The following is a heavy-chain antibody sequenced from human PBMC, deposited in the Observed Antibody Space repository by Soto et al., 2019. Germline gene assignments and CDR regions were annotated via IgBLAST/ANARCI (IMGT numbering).Heavy chain of an antibody. CDR2: IITANGNT. CDR1: GYTFTGYS. V-gene: IGHV1-3*04. Sequence: QVQLVQSGAEVKKPGASVKVSCKASGYTFTGYSMHWLRQAPGQRLEWMGWIITANGNTKYSQKFQGRVTITRDTAASTADMELNTLRSEDTAVYYCARVRWMYSADYWGQGTLVTVSS. J-gene: IGHJ4*02. CDR3: ARVRWMYSADY. D-gene: IGHD2-8*01.